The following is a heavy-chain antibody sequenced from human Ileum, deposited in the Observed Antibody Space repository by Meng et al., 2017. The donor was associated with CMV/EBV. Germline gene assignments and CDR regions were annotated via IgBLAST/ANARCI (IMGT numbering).Heavy chain of an antibody. Sequence: SGGTFSSYAISWVRQAPEQGLEWMGGIIPIFGTANYAQKFQGRVTITTDESTSTAYMELSSLRSEDTAVYYCARAAGYDSSGYYSFDYWGQGTLVTVSS. CDR2: IIPIFGTA. CDR3: ARAAGYDSSGYYSFDY. V-gene: IGHV1-69*05. D-gene: IGHD3-22*01. CDR1: GGTFSSYA. J-gene: IGHJ4*02.